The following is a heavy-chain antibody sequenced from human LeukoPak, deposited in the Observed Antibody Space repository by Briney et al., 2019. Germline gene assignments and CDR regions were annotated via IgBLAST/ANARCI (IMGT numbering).Heavy chain of an antibody. D-gene: IGHD6-13*01. J-gene: IGHJ4*02. CDR1: GFNFRTYW. V-gene: IGHV3-7*05. Sequence: GGSLRLSCAASGFNFRTYWMSWVRQAPGKGLECVANMNEDGSELHYVDSVKGRFTISRDNAQNSLDLQMNSLRAEDTAVYYCARPGTSWSFDSWGLGTLVTVSS. CDR3: ARPGTSWSFDS. CDR2: MNEDGSEL.